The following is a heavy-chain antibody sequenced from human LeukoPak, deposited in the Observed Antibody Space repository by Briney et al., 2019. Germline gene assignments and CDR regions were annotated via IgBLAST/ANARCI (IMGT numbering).Heavy chain of an antibody. V-gene: IGHV4-59*08. CDR3: ARGVNYYYYYMDV. CDR1: GGSISNYY. Sequence: SETLSLTCTVSGGSISNYYWSWIRQPPGKGLEWIGYIYDSGSTNYNPSLKSRVTISVDTSKNQFSLKLSSVTAADTAVYYCARGVNYYYYYMDVWGKGTTVTISS. CDR2: IYDSGST. J-gene: IGHJ6*03. D-gene: IGHD4-23*01.